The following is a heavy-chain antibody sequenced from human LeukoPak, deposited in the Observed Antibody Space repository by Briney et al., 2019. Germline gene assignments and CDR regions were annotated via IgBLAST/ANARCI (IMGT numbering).Heavy chain of an antibody. CDR1: GSTVSSNY. J-gene: IGHJ4*02. D-gene: IGHD3-10*01. CDR3: ASCSQDSGSYYPGY. CDR2: IYSVGST. Sequence: GGPLSPSCAASGSTVSSNYMGWVRKPPGKGLGGVSVIYSVGSTYSADSVKGGFTISRDSSKNTLSLQMNIWRAQDPPAYYGASCSQDSGSYYPGYWGQGTLVTVSS. V-gene: IGHV3-53*03.